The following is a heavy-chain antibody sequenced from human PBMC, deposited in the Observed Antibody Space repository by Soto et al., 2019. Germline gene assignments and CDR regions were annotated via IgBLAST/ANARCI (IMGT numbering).Heavy chain of an antibody. V-gene: IGHV3-33*01. D-gene: IGHD3-10*01. Sequence: GGSLRLSCAASGFTFSSYGMHWVRQAPGKGLEWVAVIWYDGSNKYYADSVKGRFTISRDNSKNTLYLQMNSLRAEDTAVYYCARDPSRVHLLFDYWGQGTLVTVSS. CDR1: GFTFSSYG. CDR2: IWYDGSNK. CDR3: ARDPSRVHLLFDY. J-gene: IGHJ4*02.